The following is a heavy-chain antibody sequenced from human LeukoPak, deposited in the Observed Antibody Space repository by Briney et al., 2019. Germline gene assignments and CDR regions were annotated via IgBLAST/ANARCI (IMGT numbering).Heavy chain of an antibody. D-gene: IGHD3-10*01. CDR3: ARGSGYYGSGSYFGY. Sequence: PSETLSLTCTVSGGSISSYYWSWIRQPPGKGLEWIGYIYYSGSTNYNPSLKSRVTISVDTSKNQFSLKLSSVTAADTAVYYCARGSGYYGSGSYFGYWGQGTLVTVSS. CDR2: IYYSGST. J-gene: IGHJ4*02. CDR1: GGSISSYY. V-gene: IGHV4-59*01.